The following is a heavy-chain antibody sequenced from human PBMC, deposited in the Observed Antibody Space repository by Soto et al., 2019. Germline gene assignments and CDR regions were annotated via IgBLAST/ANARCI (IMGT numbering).Heavy chain of an antibody. D-gene: IGHD3-16*02. V-gene: IGHV4-59*01. J-gene: IGHJ6*03. CDR2: IYYSGST. CDR1: GGSISSYY. Sequence: SETLSLTCTVSGGSISSYYWSWIRQPPGKGLEWIGYIYYSGSTNYNPSLKSRVTISVDTSKNQFSLKLSSVTAADTAVYYCAREYRGGYYYYMDVWGKGTTVTVSS. CDR3: AREYRGGYYYYMDV.